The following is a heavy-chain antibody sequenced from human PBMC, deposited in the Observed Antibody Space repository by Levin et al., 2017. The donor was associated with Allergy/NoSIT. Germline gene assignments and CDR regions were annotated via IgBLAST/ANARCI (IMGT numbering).Heavy chain of an antibody. Sequence: SLKISCAASGFTFDDYAMHWVRQAPGKGLEWVAGIRWNGVTIGYADAVKGRFTISRDNAKNSLYLQMNSLRPDDTAFYYCAKGRRYSSSWNLFDPWGQGALVTVSS. J-gene: IGHJ5*02. CDR2: IRWNGVTI. CDR1: GFTFDDYA. V-gene: IGHV3-9*01. D-gene: IGHD6-13*01. CDR3: AKGRRYSSSWNLFDP.